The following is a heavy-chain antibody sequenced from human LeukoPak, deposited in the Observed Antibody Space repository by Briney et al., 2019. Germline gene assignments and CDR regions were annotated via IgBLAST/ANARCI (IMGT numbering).Heavy chain of an antibody. J-gene: IGHJ4*02. Sequence: PGGSLRLSCAASGFTFNSYNMNWVRQAPGKGLEWVSYISSSSSTIYYADSVKGRFTISRDNAKNSLYLQMNSLRAEDTAVYYCAREVYSSGWSSFDYWGQGTLVTVSS. D-gene: IGHD6-19*01. CDR3: AREVYSSGWSSFDY. V-gene: IGHV3-48*01. CDR2: ISSSSSTI. CDR1: GFTFNSYN.